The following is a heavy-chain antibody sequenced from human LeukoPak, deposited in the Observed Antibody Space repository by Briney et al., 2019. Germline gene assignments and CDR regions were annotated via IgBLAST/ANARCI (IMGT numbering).Heavy chain of an antibody. J-gene: IGHJ4*02. CDR2: ISGSGGST. V-gene: IGHV3-23*01. Sequence: GGSLRLTCAASGFSLDAYAMQWVRQAPGKGLEWVSAISGSGGSTYYADSVKGRFTISRDNSKNTLYLQMNSLRAEDTAVYYCAKDWTSRPKGYFDYWGQGTLVTVSS. CDR3: AKDWTSRPKGYFDY. CDR1: GFSLDAYA. D-gene: IGHD3/OR15-3a*01.